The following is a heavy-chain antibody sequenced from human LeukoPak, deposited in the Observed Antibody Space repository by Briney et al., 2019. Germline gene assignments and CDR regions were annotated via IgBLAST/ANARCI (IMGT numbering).Heavy chain of an antibody. Sequence: SETLSLTCSVSGGSVNDSSWSWIRQPAGKGLEWVGRIFGSGGSNYNPSLKSRVTMSVDTSKNQFSLKLTSLTAADTALYFCAQGAYGFGKKHTYYYIEVWGKGTTVTVSS. D-gene: IGHD3-10*01. V-gene: IGHV4-4*07. CDR2: IFGSGGS. J-gene: IGHJ6*03. CDR1: GGSVNDSS. CDR3: AQGAYGFGKKHTYYYIEV.